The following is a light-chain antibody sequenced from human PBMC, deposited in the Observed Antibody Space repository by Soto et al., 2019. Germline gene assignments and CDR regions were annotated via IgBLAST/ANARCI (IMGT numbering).Light chain of an antibody. Sequence: PGERASLSCRASQSISGRYLAWYQQKPGQAPGLLIYDASSRATGIPDRFSGSGSGTDFILTISRLEPEDFAVYYCQQYGSSPLTFGGGTNVEIK. V-gene: IGKV3-20*01. CDR2: DAS. CDR1: QSISGRY. J-gene: IGKJ4*01. CDR3: QQYGSSPLT.